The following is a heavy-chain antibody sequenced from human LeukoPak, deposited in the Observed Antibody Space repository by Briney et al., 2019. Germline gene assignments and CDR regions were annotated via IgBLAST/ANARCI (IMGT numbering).Heavy chain of an antibody. CDR3: ARAELWNYWRFDP. CDR1: GGSISSGGYY. J-gene: IGHJ5*02. Sequence: SQTLSLTCTVSGGSISSGGYYWSWIRQHPGKGLEWIGYIYYSGSTYYNPSLKSRVTISVDTSKNQFSLKLSSVTAVDTAVYYCARAELWNYWRFDPWGQGTLVTVSS. D-gene: IGHD1-7*01. CDR2: IYYSGST. V-gene: IGHV4-31*03.